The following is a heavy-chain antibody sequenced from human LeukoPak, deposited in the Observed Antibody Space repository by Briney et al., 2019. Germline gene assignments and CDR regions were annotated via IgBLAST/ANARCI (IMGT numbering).Heavy chain of an antibody. J-gene: IGHJ4*02. V-gene: IGHV3-9*01. CDR3: AKDLSSSGWSHFES. CDR2: ITWNSGHI. Sequence: GGSLRLSCAASGFSFDVYAMHWVRQIPGKGLEWVSGITWNSGHIGYAESVKGRFTISRDNAKSSLYLHMDSLRPEDTAFYYCAKDLSSSGWSHFESWGQGTLVTVSS. CDR1: GFSFDVYA. D-gene: IGHD6-19*01.